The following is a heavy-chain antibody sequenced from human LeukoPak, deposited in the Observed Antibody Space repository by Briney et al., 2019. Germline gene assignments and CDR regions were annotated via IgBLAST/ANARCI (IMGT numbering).Heavy chain of an antibody. CDR3: ARAMITFGGVIVSPIDY. CDR1: GFTFSSYG. J-gene: IGHJ4*02. CDR2: IWYDGSNK. Sequence: GGSLRLSCAASGFTFSSYGMRWVRQAPGKGRGWVAVIWYDGSNKYYADSVKGRFTISRDNSKNTLYLQMNSLRAEDTAVYSCARAMITFGGVIVSPIDYWGQGTLVTVSS. V-gene: IGHV3-33*01. D-gene: IGHD3-16*02.